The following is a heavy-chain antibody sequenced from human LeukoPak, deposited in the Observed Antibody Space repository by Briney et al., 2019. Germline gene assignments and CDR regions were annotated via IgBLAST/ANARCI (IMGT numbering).Heavy chain of an antibody. D-gene: IGHD3-9*01. J-gene: IGHJ4*02. CDR1: GFTFSSYS. Sequence: GGSLRLSCAASGFTFSSYSMNWVRQAPGKGLEWVSSNSSSSSYIYYADSVKGRFTISRDNAKNSLYLQMNSLRAEDTAVYYCARDLSSNYDILTGYYNRNDYWGQGTLVTVSS. V-gene: IGHV3-21*01. CDR3: ARDLSSNYDILTGYYNRNDY. CDR2: NSSSSSYI.